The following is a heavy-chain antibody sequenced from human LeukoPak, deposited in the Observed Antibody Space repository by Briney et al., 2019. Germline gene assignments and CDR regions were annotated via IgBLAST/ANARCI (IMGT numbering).Heavy chain of an antibody. J-gene: IGHJ4*02. CDR2: IYSSGST. D-gene: IGHD4-23*01. CDR3: ARGYGGITYYFDY. V-gene: IGHV4-59*01. Sequence: SETLSLTCTVSGGSISSYYWSWIRQPPGKGLEWIGYIYSSGSTNYNPSLKSRVTISVDTSKNQFSLKLSSVTAADTAVYYCARGYGGITYYFDYWGQGTLVTVSS. CDR1: GGSISSYY.